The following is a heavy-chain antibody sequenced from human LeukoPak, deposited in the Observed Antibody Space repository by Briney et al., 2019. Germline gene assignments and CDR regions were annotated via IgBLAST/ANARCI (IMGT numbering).Heavy chain of an antibody. CDR1: GGSISGHY. V-gene: IGHV4-59*11. Sequence: SETLSLTCTVSGGSISGHYWSWIRQPPGKGLEWIGYIYSSGNTDYNPSLKSRVTISPDTSKNHSSLELSSVTAADTAVYYCARSILHSGGSCCWYYFDYWGQGTLVTVSS. CDR2: IYSSGNT. CDR3: ARSILHSGGSCCWYYFDY. J-gene: IGHJ4*02. D-gene: IGHD2-15*01.